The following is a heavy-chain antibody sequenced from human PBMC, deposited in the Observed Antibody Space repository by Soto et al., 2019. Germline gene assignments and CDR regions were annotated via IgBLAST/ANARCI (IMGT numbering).Heavy chain of an antibody. J-gene: IGHJ5*02. V-gene: IGHV3-21*01. CDR2: ISATGTYT. Sequence: EVQLVESGGGLVEPGGSLRLSCATSGFTFSTCRMNWVRQAPGKGLERVSSISATGTYTFYADSLKGRFTISRDNARNSLVLQMNRLRVEDTALYYCTTEYNSRQDLNHWGQGALVTVSS. CDR3: TTEYNSRQDLNH. D-gene: IGHD6-6*01. CDR1: GFTFSTCR.